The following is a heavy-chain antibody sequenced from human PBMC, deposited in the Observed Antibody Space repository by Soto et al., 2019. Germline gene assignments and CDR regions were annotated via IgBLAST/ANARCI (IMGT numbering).Heavy chain of an antibody. CDR3: ARDRRGDLKAFDI. V-gene: IGHV3-21*01. CDR2: ISSSSIYI. Sequence: EVQLVESGGGLVKPGGSLRLSCAASGFTFSSYSMNWVRQAPGKGLEWVSSISSSSIYIYYADSVKGRFTISRDNAKNPLHLQMNSLRAEDTAVYYCARDRRGDLKAFDIWGQGTMVTVSS. CDR1: GFTFSSYS. J-gene: IGHJ3*02. D-gene: IGHD3-16*01.